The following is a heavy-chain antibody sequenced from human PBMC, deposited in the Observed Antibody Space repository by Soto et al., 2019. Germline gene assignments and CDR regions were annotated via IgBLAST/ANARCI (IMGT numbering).Heavy chain of an antibody. CDR1: NGSFSDYF. CDR2: IKESGFA. D-gene: IGHD6-19*01. V-gene: IGHV4-34*01. CDR3: ARGKSSGPLYYFDT. J-gene: IGHJ4*02. Sequence: SETLSLTCGVYNGSFSDYFWKRIRQPPEQGLEWIGEIKESGFATYKPSLKRRVTMSVDTANNQFSLNVTSVTAADTAVYYWARGKSSGPLYYFDTWGQGTLVTVSS.